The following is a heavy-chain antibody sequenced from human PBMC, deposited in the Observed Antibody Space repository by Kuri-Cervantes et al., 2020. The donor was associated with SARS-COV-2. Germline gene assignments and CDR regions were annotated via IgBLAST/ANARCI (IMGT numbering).Heavy chain of an antibody. V-gene: IGHV3-64*02. CDR2: ISSNGGST. Sequence: GGSLRLSCAASGFTFSNAWMSWVRQAPGKGLEYVSAISSNGGSTYYADSVKGRFTISRDNSKNTLYLQMGSLRAEDMAVYYCARDLGSSTWIYYYYYMDVWGKGTTVTVSS. CDR3: ARDLGSSTWIYYYYYMDV. J-gene: IGHJ6*03. D-gene: IGHD6-6*01. CDR1: GFTFSNAW.